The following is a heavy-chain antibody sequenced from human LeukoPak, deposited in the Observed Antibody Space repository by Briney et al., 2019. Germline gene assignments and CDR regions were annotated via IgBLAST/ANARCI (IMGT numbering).Heavy chain of an antibody. Sequence: SETLSLTCTVSGGSVSSTHYWGWIRQPPGKGLEWIGSIYYGGSTYYNASLRSRVTTSVDTSKNQFSLKLSSVTAADMAVYYCAKSTYYYDTFVNAFDLWGQGTVVTVSS. D-gene: IGHD3-22*01. J-gene: IGHJ3*01. V-gene: IGHV4-39*07. CDR2: IYYGGST. CDR3: AKSTYYYDTFVNAFDL. CDR1: GGSVSSTHY.